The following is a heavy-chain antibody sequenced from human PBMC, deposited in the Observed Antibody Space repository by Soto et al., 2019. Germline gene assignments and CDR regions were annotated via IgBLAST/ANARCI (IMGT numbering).Heavy chain of an antibody. Sequence: SVTVSYKAAGYGNNADDNNWVRQAPRQGLEWMGWMNPNSGNRAYAQRFVGRVTLTTDNSIRTAYRELNSLTSDDTAGYYWARGRSYFGAGSDCEYWGHGTLVTVPS. J-gene: IGHJ4*01. V-gene: IGHV1-8*01. D-gene: IGHD3-10*01. CDR2: MNPNSGNR. CDR3: ARGRSYFGAGSDCEY. CDR1: GYGNNADD.